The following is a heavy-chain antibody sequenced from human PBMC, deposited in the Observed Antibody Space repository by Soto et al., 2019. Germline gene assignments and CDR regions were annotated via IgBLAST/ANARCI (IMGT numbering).Heavy chain of an antibody. Sequence: LSLSCEASGFIFSSHWMHWVRQSAEKGLEWVSAISGSGGSTYYADSVKGRFTISRDNSKNTLYLQMNSLRAEDTAVYYCAKDGARYSSGPRAFDYWGQGTLVTVSS. J-gene: IGHJ4*02. D-gene: IGHD6-19*01. CDR3: AKDGARYSSGPRAFDY. V-gene: IGHV3-23*01. CDR2: ISGSGGST. CDR1: GFIFSSHW.